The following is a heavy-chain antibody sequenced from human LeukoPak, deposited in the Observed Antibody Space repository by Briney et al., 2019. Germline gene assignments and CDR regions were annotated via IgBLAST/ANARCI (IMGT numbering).Heavy chain of an antibody. Sequence: GGSLRLSCAASGLSFSNSGMHWVRQAPGKGLEWVAMIWSDGSKTYYADSVKGRFTIPRDNSKNTVYLQMNSLRAEDTAVYYCAKDKGVRYFDYWGQGTLVTVSS. D-gene: IGHD3-10*01. J-gene: IGHJ4*02. CDR2: IWSDGSKT. CDR1: GLSFSNSG. CDR3: AKDKGVRYFDY. V-gene: IGHV3-33*06.